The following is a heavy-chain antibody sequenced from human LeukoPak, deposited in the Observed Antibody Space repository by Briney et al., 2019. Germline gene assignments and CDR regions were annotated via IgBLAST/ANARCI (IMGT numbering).Heavy chain of an antibody. J-gene: IGHJ4*02. CDR2: IKNDGSSP. CDR3: AKFDCSGSSCYQFDC. CDR1: GFSVSSYW. Sequence: GFLRLSCEVSGFSVSSYWMHWVRQAPGKGLVWVSRIKNDGSSPTYADSVRGRFTISRDNAKKTLYLQMNGLRAEDTAVYYCAKFDCSGSSCYQFDCWGQGTLVTVSS. V-gene: IGHV3-74*01. D-gene: IGHD2-15*01.